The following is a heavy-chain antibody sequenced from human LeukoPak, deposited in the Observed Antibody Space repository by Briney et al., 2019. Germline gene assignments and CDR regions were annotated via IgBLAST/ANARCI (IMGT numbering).Heavy chain of an antibody. CDR2: ISGSGGST. CDR3: AKGGGGYIYGYFDY. V-gene: IGHV3-23*01. J-gene: IGHJ4*02. Sequence: GGSLRLSSAASAFTLSTYAMSWVPQGPGQGREWVSAISGSGGSTYYAASVKGRFTISRDNTKNTLYLQMNSLMAEDTAEYYCAKGGGGYIYGYFDYWGQGTLVTVSS. CDR1: AFTLSTYA. D-gene: IGHD5-18*01.